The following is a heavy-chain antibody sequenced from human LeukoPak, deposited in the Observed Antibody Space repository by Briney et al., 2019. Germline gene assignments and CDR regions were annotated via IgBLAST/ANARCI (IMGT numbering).Heavy chain of an antibody. D-gene: IGHD5-12*01. J-gene: IGHJ4*02. Sequence: ASVKVSCKAPGYTFTSYDINWVRQATGQGLEWMGWMNPNSGNTGYAQKFQGRVTMTRNTSISTAYMELSSLRSEDTAVYYCARDGGYGDQYYFDYWGQGTLVTVSS. CDR3: ARDGGYGDQYYFDY. CDR1: GYTFTSYD. CDR2: MNPNSGNT. V-gene: IGHV1-8*01.